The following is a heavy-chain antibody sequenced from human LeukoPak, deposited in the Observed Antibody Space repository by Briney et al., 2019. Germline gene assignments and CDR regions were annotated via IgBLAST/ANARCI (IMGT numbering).Heavy chain of an antibody. V-gene: IGHV4-59*01. CDR3: ARSYGDYLHT. Sequence: SETLSLTCTVSGGSISSYYWSWIRQPPGKGPEWIGYIYYSGSTNYNPSLKSRVTISVDTSKNQFSLKLSSVTAADTAVYYCARSYGDYLHTWGQGTLVTVSS. J-gene: IGHJ5*02. D-gene: IGHD4-17*01. CDR2: IYYSGST. CDR1: GGSISSYY.